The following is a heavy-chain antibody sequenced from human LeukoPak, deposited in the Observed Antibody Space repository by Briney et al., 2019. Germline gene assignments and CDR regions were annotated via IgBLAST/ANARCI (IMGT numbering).Heavy chain of an antibody. V-gene: IGHV3-33*01. D-gene: IGHD5-12*01. CDR2: IWSDGSEK. CDR3: ARDEGGYDADAFDV. Sequence: GGSLRLSCAASGFTFSSSGMNWVRQAPGKGLEWVAVIWSDGSEKRYADSVKGRFTISRDDSKNTLNLQMNSLRAEDTAVYYCARDEGGYDADAFDVWGQGTTVTVSS. J-gene: IGHJ3*01. CDR1: GFTFSSSG.